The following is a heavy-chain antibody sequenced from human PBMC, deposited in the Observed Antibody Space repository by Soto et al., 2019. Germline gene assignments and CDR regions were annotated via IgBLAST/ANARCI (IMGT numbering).Heavy chain of an antibody. V-gene: IGHV4-4*02. D-gene: IGHD3-22*01. CDR2: IYHSGST. Sequence: SETLSLTCAVSGGSISSSNWWSWVRQPPGKGLEWIGEIYHSGSTNYNPSLKSRVTISVDTSKNQFSLKLSSVTAADTAVYYCARQEYYYDSSGYYPLDYWGQGTLVTVSS. CDR1: GGSISSSNW. J-gene: IGHJ4*02. CDR3: ARQEYYYDSSGYYPLDY.